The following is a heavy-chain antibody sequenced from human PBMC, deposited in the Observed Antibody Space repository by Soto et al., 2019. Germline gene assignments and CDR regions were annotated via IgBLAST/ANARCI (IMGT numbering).Heavy chain of an antibody. J-gene: IGHJ5*02. CDR3: AREGRLAASIFHNWFDP. V-gene: IGHV6-1*01. CDR1: GDSVSNNSAA. Sequence: HSQTLSLTCAISGDSVSNNSAAWNWIRQSPSRGLEWLGRTYYRSKWFNNYALSVKGRITINPDTSKNQFPLQLNSVTPEDTAVYYCAREGRLAASIFHNWFDPWGQGTLVTVSS. CDR2: TYYRSKWFN. D-gene: IGHD3-3*02.